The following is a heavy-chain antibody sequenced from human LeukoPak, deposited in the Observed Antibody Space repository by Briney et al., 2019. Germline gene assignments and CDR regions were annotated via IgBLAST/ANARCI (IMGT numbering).Heavy chain of an antibody. J-gene: IGHJ4*02. Sequence: PGGSLSLSCAASGFTFSSYEMNWVRQAPGKGLEWVSYISSSGSTIYYADSVKGRFTISRANAKNSLYPQMNSLRAEDTAVYYCASRTRRDGYNYFDYWGQGTLVTVSS. CDR2: ISSSGSTI. CDR3: ASRTRRDGYNYFDY. CDR1: GFTFSSYE. V-gene: IGHV3-48*03. D-gene: IGHD5-24*01.